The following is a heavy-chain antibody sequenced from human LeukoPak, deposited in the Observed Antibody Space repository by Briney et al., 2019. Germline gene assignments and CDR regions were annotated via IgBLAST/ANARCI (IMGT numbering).Heavy chain of an antibody. V-gene: IGHV3-30*04. J-gene: IGHJ4*02. CDR3: ARDGGEGIAAAGNFDY. Sequence: PGGSLRLSCAASGFTFSSYAMHWVRQAPGKGLEWVAVISYDGSNKYYADSVKGRFTISRDNSKNTLYLQMNSLRAEDTAVYYCARDGGEGIAAAGNFDYWGQGTLVTVSS. D-gene: IGHD6-13*01. CDR2: ISYDGSNK. CDR1: GFTFSSYA.